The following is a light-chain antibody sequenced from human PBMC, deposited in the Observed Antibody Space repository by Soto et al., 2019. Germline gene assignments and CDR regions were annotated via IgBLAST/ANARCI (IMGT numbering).Light chain of an antibody. CDR1: QTVRNNY. J-gene: IGKJ4*01. CDR2: DAS. CDR3: QQFSSYPLT. Sequence: EFVLTQSPGTLSLSPRERATLSCRASQTVRNNYLAWYQQKPGQAPRLLIYDASTRATGIPDRFSGGGSGTDFTLAISRLEPEDSAVYYCQQFSSYPLTFGGGIKVDIK. V-gene: IGKV3-20*01.